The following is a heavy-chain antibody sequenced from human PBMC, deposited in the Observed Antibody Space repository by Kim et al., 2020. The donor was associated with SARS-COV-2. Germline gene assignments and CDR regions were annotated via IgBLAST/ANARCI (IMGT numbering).Heavy chain of an antibody. D-gene: IGHD6-19*01. J-gene: IGHJ4*02. CDR3: AKRGPYSSGWYYFDD. Sequence: DSGKGRFTISRDNSKNTLYLQMNTLRAEDTAVYYCAKRGPYSSGWYYFDDWGQGTLVTVSS. V-gene: IGHV3-23*01.